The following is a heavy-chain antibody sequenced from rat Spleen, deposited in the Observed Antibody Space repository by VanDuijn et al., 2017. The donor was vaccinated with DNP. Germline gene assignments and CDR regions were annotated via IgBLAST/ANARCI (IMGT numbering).Heavy chain of an antibody. CDR3: AKGPNYGGYSDYFDY. J-gene: IGHJ2*01. V-gene: IGHV4-2*01. Sequence: EVQLVESGGGLVQPGRSLKLSCAASGFNFNDYWMGWVRQAPGKGLEWIGQINTDSSTINYTPSLKDKFTISRDNAQNTLYLQMSKLGSEDTAIYYCAKGPNYGGYSDYFDYWGQGVMVTVSS. CDR1: GFNFNDYW. CDR2: INTDSSTI. D-gene: IGHD1-11*01.